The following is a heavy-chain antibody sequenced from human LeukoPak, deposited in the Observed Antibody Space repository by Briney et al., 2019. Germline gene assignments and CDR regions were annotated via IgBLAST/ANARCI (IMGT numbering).Heavy chain of an antibody. CDR2: IYYSGST. J-gene: IGHJ4*02. CDR1: GGSISSYY. D-gene: IGHD5-18*01. Sequence: SETLSLTCTVSGGSISSYYWSWIRQPPGKGLEWIGYIYYSGSTNYNPSLKSRVAISVDTSKNQFSLKLSSVTAADTAVYYCARDKRYSYGYYFDYWGQGTLVTVSS. V-gene: IGHV4-59*01. CDR3: ARDKRYSYGYYFDY.